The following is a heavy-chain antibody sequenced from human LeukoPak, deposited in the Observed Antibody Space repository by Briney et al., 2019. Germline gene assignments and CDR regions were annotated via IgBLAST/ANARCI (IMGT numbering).Heavy chain of an antibody. CDR2: ISPNSGGT. V-gene: IGHV1-2*02. Sequence: GASVKVSCKASGYTFTGYYMHWVRQAPGQGLEWMGWISPNSGGTNYAQKFQGRVTMTRDTSISTAYMELSRLRSDDTAVYYCARQFYDFWSGYYTRGFDYWGQGTLVTVSS. CDR3: ARQFYDFWSGYYTRGFDY. D-gene: IGHD3-3*01. CDR1: GYTFTGYY. J-gene: IGHJ4*02.